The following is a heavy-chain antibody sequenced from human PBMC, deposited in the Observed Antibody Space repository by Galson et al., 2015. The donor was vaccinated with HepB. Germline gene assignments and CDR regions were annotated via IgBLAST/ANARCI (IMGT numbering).Heavy chain of an antibody. Sequence: CAISGDSVSSNSATWNWIRQSPSRGLEWLGRTYYRSKWYNDYAVSVKSRITINPDTSKNQFSLQLNSVTPEDTAVYYCARDHSSGYFWWFDPWGQGTLVTVSS. CDR2: TYYRSKWYN. CDR3: ARDHSSGYFWWFDP. D-gene: IGHD3-22*01. CDR1: GDSVSSNSAT. V-gene: IGHV6-1*01. J-gene: IGHJ5*02.